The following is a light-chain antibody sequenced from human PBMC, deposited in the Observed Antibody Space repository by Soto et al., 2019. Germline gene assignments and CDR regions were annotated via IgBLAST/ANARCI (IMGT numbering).Light chain of an antibody. CDR1: QGMSTY. V-gene: IGKV1-9*01. J-gene: IGKJ4*01. Sequence: QVTQSPSSLSASVGDRITITCRASQGMSTYLAWYQQKPGKAPTLLIYAAYTLQSGVPSRFSGGGSGTDFTLTISSLQPEDFATYYCHQLNRYPTFGGGTKVEIK. CDR2: AAY. CDR3: HQLNRYPT.